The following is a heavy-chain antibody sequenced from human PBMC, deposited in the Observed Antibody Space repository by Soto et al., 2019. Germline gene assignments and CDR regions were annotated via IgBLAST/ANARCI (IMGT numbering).Heavy chain of an antibody. CDR3: ARNPPNTYSSGWYYYYYGMDV. CDR1: GGSFSGYY. D-gene: IGHD6-19*01. J-gene: IGHJ6*02. Sequence: PSETLSLTCAVYGGSFSGYYWSWIRQPPGKGLEWIGEINHSGSTNYNPSLKSRVTISVDTSKNQFSLKLSSVTAADTAVYYCARNPPNTYSSGWYYYYYGMDVWGQGTTVTVS. CDR2: INHSGST. V-gene: IGHV4-34*01.